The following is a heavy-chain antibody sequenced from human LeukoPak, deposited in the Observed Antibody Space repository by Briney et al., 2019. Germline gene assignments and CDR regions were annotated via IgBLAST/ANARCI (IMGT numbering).Heavy chain of an antibody. V-gene: IGHV3-30*02. J-gene: IGHJ4*02. D-gene: IGHD3-3*01. Sequence: PGGSLRLSCAASGFTVSTSGMHWVRQAPGEGLEWVAFIRYDGTNGHYADSVKGRFTISRDNSKNTLYLQMNSLRVEDTAVYYCAKGGYDFWSASDYWGQGTLVTVSS. CDR1: GFTVSTSG. CDR3: AKGGYDFWSASDY. CDR2: IRYDGTNG.